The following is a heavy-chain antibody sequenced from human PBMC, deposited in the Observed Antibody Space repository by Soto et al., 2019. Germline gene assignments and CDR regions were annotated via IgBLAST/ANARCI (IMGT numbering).Heavy chain of an antibody. CDR3: ARGRYGDY. CDR2: ISAHNGNT. CDR1: GYGFTTYG. D-gene: IGHD1-1*01. Sequence: QVHLVQSGAEVKKPGASVKVSCKGSGYGFTTYGITWVRQAPGQGLEWMAWISAHNGNTNYAQKLQARVTVTRDTSTSTAYTELRSLRSDDTAVYYCARGRYGDYWGQGALVTVSS. V-gene: IGHV1-18*01. J-gene: IGHJ4*02.